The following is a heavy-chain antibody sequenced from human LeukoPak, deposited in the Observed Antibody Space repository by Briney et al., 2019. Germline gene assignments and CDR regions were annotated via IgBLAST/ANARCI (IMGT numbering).Heavy chain of an antibody. CDR3: ARHSGRYSYYSDY. CDR1: AYTFTDFA. V-gene: IGHV1-18*01. CDR2: ISPYNGNT. D-gene: IGHD3-16*02. J-gene: IGHJ4*02. Sequence: ASVKVSCKAPAYTFTDFAVSWVRQAPGRGLEWMGWISPYNGNTKYAQKFQGRVTMTTDTSTSTAYMELRSLRSDDTAVYYCARHSGRYSYYSDYWGQGTLVTVSS.